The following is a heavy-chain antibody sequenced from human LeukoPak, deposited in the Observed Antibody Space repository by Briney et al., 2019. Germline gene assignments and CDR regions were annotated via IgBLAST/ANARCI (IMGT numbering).Heavy chain of an antibody. Sequence: SETLSLTCTVSGGSIRSSSYYWSWIRQPPGKGLEWIGEINHSGSTNYNPSLKSRVTISVDTSKNQFSLKLSSVTAADTAVYYCARGGYIHAFDIWGQGTMVTVSS. J-gene: IGHJ3*02. CDR3: ARGGYIHAFDI. V-gene: IGHV4-39*07. D-gene: IGHD6-13*01. CDR1: GGSIRSSSYY. CDR2: INHSGST.